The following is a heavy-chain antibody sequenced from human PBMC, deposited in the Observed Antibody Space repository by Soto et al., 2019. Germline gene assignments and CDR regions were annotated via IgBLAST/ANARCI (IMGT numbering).Heavy chain of an antibody. CDR3: TRLIYDSRLNYFYFDL. J-gene: IGHJ4*02. CDR1: GGSISGRNW. D-gene: IGHD3-22*01. Sequence: PSETLSLTCVVSGGSISGRNWWSWVRQAPGKGLEWIGEVFHSGDTTYSPSLRSRVSISVDKSKSQFSLNLNSVTAADTAVYYCTRLIYDSRLNYFYFDLWGQGALVTVSS. CDR2: VFHSGDT. V-gene: IGHV4-4*02.